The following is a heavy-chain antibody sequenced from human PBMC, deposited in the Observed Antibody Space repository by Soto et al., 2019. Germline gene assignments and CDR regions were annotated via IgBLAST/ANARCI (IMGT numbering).Heavy chain of an antibody. Sequence: QITLKESGPTLVKPTQILTLTCTFSGFSLSTTGVGVGWIRQPPGKALEWLALIYWDDDKRYNPSLNSRLTITKDTSKNQVVLAMTNMDPVDTATYYCVQSRCGGDCLQSYSSHSYYGLDVWGQGTTVTVSS. V-gene: IGHV2-5*02. CDR1: GFSLSTTGVG. J-gene: IGHJ6*02. CDR2: IYWDDDK. CDR3: VQSRCGGDCLQSYSSHSYYGLDV. D-gene: IGHD2-21*02.